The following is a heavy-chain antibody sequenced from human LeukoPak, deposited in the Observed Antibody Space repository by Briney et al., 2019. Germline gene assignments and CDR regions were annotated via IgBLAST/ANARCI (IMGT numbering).Heavy chain of an antibody. Sequence: HPGGSLRLSCAASGFTFSSYWMSWVRQAPGKGLEWVANIKQDGSEKYYVDSVKGRFTISRDNAKNSLYLQMNSLRAEDTAVYYCAKYVFSYGSGSYLAHWGQGTQVTVSS. D-gene: IGHD3-10*01. J-gene: IGHJ4*02. V-gene: IGHV3-7*01. CDR2: IKQDGSEK. CDR3: AKYVFSYGSGSYLAH. CDR1: GFTFSSYW.